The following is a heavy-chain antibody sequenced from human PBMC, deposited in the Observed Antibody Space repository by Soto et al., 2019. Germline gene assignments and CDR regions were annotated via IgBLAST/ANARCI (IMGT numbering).Heavy chain of an antibody. J-gene: IGHJ3*01. Sequence: QVHLVESGGGVVQPGMSLRLSCVASGFSFSDSGMHWVRQAPGKGLEWVAAISYDGSKTYYADSVNDRFTISRDNSKNPRYLQRHGLGDKDKPVYYWRKSFRFCLGRTAPPGGFDVGGQGTVSASL. V-gene: IGHV3-30*18. CDR2: ISYDGSKT. CDR3: RKSFRFCLGRTAPPGGFDV. D-gene: IGHD3-9*01. CDR1: GFSFSDSG.